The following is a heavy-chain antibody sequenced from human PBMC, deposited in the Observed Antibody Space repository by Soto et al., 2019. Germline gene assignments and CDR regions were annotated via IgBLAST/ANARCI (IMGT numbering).Heavy chain of an antibody. V-gene: IGHV1-69*01. J-gene: IGHJ6*02. D-gene: IGHD6-19*01. CDR1: GGTFSSYA. CDR3: ARDIAVAGYYYYYGMDV. Sequence: QVQLVQSGAEVKKPGSSVKVSCKASGGTFSSYAISWVRQAPGQGLEWMGGIIPIFGTANYAQKFQGRVTITADESTSTDYMDLSSLRSEDTAVYYCARDIAVAGYYYYYGMDVWGQGTTVTVSS. CDR2: IIPIFGTA.